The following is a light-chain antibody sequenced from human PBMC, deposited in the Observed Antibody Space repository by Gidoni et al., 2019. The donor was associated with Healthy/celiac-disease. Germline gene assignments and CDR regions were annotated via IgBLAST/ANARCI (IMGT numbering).Light chain of an antibody. J-gene: IGKJ5*01. Sequence: EIVLTQSPGTLSLSPGERATLSCRASQSVSSSYLAWYQQKPGQASRLLIYGASSRATGIPDRFSGSGSGTDFTLTISRLEPEDFAVYYCQQYGSSPPITFXQXTRLEIK. CDR3: QQYGSSPPIT. CDR2: GAS. V-gene: IGKV3-20*01. CDR1: QSVSSSY.